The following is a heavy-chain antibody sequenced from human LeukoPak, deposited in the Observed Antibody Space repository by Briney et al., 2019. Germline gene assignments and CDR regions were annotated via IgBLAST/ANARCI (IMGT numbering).Heavy chain of an antibody. V-gene: IGHV3-9*01. CDR1: GFTFDDYA. Sequence: GGSLRLSCAASGFTFDDYAMHWVRQAPGKGLEWVSGISWNSGSIGYADSVKGRFTISRDNAKNSLYLQMNSLRAEDTALYYCAKVGGYDPYSDYWGQGTLVTVSS. D-gene: IGHD5-12*01. CDR2: ISWNSGSI. J-gene: IGHJ4*02. CDR3: AKVGGYDPYSDY.